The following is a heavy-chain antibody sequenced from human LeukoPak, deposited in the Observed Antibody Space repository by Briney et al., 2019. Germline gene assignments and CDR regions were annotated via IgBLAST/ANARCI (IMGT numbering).Heavy chain of an antibody. V-gene: IGHV3-74*01. CDR1: GFSFSGHW. CDR2: ISPTGSTT. CDR3: ARGPNSNWSGLDF. Sequence: GGSLRLSCTASGFSFSGHWMHWARQLPGKGLVWXSRISPTGSTTSYADSVXGRFTVSRDNAKNTLYLQVNNLRAEDTAVYYCARGPNSNWSGLDFWGQGTLLTVSS. J-gene: IGHJ4*02. D-gene: IGHD6-6*01.